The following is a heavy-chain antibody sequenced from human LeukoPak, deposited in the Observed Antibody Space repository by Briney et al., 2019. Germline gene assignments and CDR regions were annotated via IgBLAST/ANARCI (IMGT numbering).Heavy chain of an antibody. CDR3: ARQGHDSNDAFDI. D-gene: IGHD2-15*01. Sequence: GCLYYCAPTYSNPSLKRRVTISVHTAKNQFARKRSDVPDADTAVYYCARQGHDSNDAFDIWGQGTMVTVSS. V-gene: IGHV4-39*01. J-gene: IGHJ3*02. CDR2: LYYCAPT.